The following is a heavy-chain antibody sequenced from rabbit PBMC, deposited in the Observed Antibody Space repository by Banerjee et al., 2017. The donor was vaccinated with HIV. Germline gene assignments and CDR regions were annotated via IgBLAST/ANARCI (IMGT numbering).Heavy chain of an antibody. V-gene: IGHV1S45*01. CDR2: IYTGSSRST. D-gene: IGHD6-1*01. J-gene: IGHJ6*01. CDR1: GFSFSSSYW. Sequence: QEQLEESGGDLVKPGASLTLTCKASGFSFSSSYWICWVRQAPGKGLEWIACIYTGSSRSTYYASWAKGRFTISKTSSTTVTLQGTSLTAADTATYFCARDPYALATNDYTLWGPGTLVTVS. CDR3: ARDPYALATNDYTL.